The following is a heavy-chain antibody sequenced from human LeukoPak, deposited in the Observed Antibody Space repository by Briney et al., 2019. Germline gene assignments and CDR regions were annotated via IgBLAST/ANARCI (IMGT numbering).Heavy chain of an antibody. CDR3: AKDRGIISDY. CDR1: GFTFRSYG. Sequence: GGSLRLSCVASGFTFRSYGIHWVRQAPGKGLEWLAFIWYDEITKDYADSVKGRFTISRGNSKNTLYVQMNSLRAEDTAVYYCAKDRGIISDYWGQGTLVTVSS. CDR2: IWYDEITK. V-gene: IGHV3-30*02. J-gene: IGHJ4*02. D-gene: IGHD3-10*01.